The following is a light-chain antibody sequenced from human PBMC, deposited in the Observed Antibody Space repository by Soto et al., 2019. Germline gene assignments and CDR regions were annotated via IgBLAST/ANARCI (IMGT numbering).Light chain of an antibody. CDR3: QHYGGVWT. J-gene: IGKJ1*01. CDR2: DAS. V-gene: IGKV1-5*01. CDR1: QSIDRW. Sequence: DIQITPSPTSVSASVGDIVTITCRASQSIDRWLAWYQQRPGKAPKVLIYDASSLESGVPSRFSGSGSATEFILTISSLQTDDFATYHCQHYGGVWTFGQGTKV.